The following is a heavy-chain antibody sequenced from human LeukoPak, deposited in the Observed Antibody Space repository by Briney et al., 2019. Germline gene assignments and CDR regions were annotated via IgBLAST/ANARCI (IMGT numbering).Heavy chain of an antibody. CDR1: GGSISSSNYY. V-gene: IGHV4-39*07. D-gene: IGHD6-13*01. CDR3: ARKGNYSSSWLGVFDP. CDR2: IYYSGST. Sequence: SETLSLTCTVSGGSISSSNYYWGWIRQPPGKGLEWIGTIYYSGSTYYNPSLKSRVTISVDTSKNQFSLKLSSVTAADTAVYYCARKGNYSSSWLGVFDPWGQGTLVTVSS. J-gene: IGHJ5*02.